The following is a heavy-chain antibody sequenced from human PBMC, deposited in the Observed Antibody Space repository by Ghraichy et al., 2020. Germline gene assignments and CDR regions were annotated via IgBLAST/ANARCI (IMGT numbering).Heavy chain of an antibody. CDR3: ARGPVNFWSGYYRSWGGDSSIDY. CDR2: INPNSGGT. D-gene: IGHD3-3*01. CDR1: GYTFTGYY. V-gene: IGHV1-2*02. Sequence: ASVKVSCKASGYTFTGYYMHWVRQAPGQGLEWMGWINPNSGGTNYAQKFQGRVTMTRDTSISTAYMELSRLRSDDTAVYYCARGPVNFWSGYYRSWGGDSSIDYWGQGTLVTVSS. J-gene: IGHJ4*02.